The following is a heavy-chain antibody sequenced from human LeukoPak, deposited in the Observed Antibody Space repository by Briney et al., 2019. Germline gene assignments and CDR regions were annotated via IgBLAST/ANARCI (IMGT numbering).Heavy chain of an antibody. CDR1: GGSFSGYY. V-gene: IGHV4-34*01. CDR2: INHSGST. CDR3: ARGLGTVVTHGYYFDY. D-gene: IGHD4-23*01. Sequence: SETLSLTCAVYGGSFSGYYWSWIRQPPGKGLEWIGEINHSGSTNYNPSLKSRVTISVDTSKNQFSLKLSSVTAADTAVYYCARGLGTVVTHGYYFDYWGQGTLVTVSS. J-gene: IGHJ4*02.